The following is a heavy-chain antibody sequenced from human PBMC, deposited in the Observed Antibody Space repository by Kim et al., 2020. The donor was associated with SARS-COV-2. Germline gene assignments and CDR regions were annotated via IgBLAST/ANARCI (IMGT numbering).Heavy chain of an antibody. Sequence: YYNPSLKSRVTISVDTSKNQFSLKVSSVTAADTAVYYCATYGSESQGDDYWGQGSLVTVSS. CDR3: ATYGSESQGDDY. V-gene: IGHV4-39*07. D-gene: IGHD3-10*01. J-gene: IGHJ4*02.